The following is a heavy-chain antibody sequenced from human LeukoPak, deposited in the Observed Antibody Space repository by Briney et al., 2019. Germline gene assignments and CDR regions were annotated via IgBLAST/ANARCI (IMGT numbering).Heavy chain of an antibody. V-gene: IGHV3-23*01. D-gene: IGHD5-24*01. CDR2: INNIGGTT. J-gene: IGHJ4*02. CDR1: GFTFSSYA. Sequence: GGSLRLSCAASGFTFSSYAMSWVRQAPGKGLEWVSAINNIGGTTYYADSVKGRFTISRENAKNSLYLQMNSLRAGDTAVYYCARGLRWLPFDYWGQGTLVTVSS. CDR3: ARGLRWLPFDY.